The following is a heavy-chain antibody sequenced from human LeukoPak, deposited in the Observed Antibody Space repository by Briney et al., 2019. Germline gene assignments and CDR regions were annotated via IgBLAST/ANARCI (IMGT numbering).Heavy chain of an antibody. CDR2: IYYSGST. J-gene: IGHJ4*02. CDR1: GGSLSSRNYY. CDR3: ASRPPDYGDLFDY. V-gene: IGHV4-39*02. Sequence: SETLSLTCTVSGGSLSSRNYYWGWIRQPPGKGLEWIGTIYYSGSTYYNPSLKSRVTISVDTSKNHFSLRLSSVTAADTAVYYCASRPPDYGDLFDYWGQGTLVTVSS. D-gene: IGHD4-17*01.